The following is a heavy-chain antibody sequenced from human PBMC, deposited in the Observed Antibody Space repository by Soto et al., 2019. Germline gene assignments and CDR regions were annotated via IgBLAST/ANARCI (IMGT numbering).Heavy chain of an antibody. CDR2: IYFDGSNK. D-gene: IGHD1-26*01. CDR1: GFTFSSYG. Sequence: QVQLVESGGGVVQPGRSLRLSCAASGFTFSSYGMHWVRQAPGKGLEWVALIYFDGSNKYYADSVKDRFTISRDNSKNTIYLQMNSLRVEDTAVYYCARDRESESYYLLTYDAFNVWGQGTMVTVSS. V-gene: IGHV3-33*01. J-gene: IGHJ3*01. CDR3: ARDRESESYYLLTYDAFNV.